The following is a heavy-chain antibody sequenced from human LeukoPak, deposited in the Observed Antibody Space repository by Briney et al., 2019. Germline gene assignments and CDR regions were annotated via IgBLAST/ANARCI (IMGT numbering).Heavy chain of an antibody. CDR2: IIPIFGTA. CDR3: ARDGDYDSSGKWVDNFDY. V-gene: IGHV1-69*05. CDR1: GGTFSSYA. J-gene: IGHJ4*02. D-gene: IGHD3-22*01. Sequence: GASVKVSCKASGGTFSSYAISWVRQAPGQGLEWMGGIIPIFGTANYAQKFQGRVTITTDESTSTAYMELSSLRSDDTAVYYCARDGDYDSSGKWVDNFDYWGQGTLVTVSS.